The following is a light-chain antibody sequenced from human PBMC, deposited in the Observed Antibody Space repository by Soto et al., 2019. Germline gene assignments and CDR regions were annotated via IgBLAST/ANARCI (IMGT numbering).Light chain of an antibody. Sequence: QSVLTQPPSVSGAPGQRVTISCTGSSSNIGAGYDVHWYQQLPGTAPKLLIYGNSNRPSGVPDRFSGSKSGTSASLAITGLQAEDEAEYYCQSYDNSLSGHVVFGGGTKVTVL. CDR2: GNS. V-gene: IGLV1-40*01. CDR3: QSYDNSLSGHVV. J-gene: IGLJ2*01. CDR1: SSNIGAGYD.